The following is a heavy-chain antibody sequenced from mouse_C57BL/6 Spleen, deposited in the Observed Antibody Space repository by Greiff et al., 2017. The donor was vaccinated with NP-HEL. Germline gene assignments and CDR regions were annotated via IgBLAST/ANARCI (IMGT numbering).Heavy chain of an antibody. CDR3: ARTLLATTGFAY. D-gene: IGHD1-1*02. J-gene: IGHJ3*01. CDR1: GYTFTSYW. V-gene: IGHV1-52*01. Sequence: QVQLQQPGAELVRPGSSVKLSCKASGYTFTSYWMHWVKQRPIQGLEWIGNIDPSDSETHYNQKFKDKATLTVDQSSSTAYMQLSILTSEDAAVYDCARTLLATTGFAYWGQGTLVTVSA. CDR2: IDPSDSET.